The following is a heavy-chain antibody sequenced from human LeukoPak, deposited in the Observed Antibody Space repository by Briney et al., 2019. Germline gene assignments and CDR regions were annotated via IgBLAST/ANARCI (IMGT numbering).Heavy chain of an antibody. CDR1: GFTFSNYH. D-gene: IGHD6-13*01. CDR2: ISSSGSTI. J-gene: IGHJ4*02. Sequence: GGSLRLSCAASGFTFSNYHMNWVRQAPGKGLEWVSYISSSGSTIYYTDSVKGRFTISRDNAKNSLYLQMNSLRAEDTAVYYCARDSIAAAGTSDYWGQGTLVTVSS. CDR3: ARDSIAAAGTSDY. V-gene: IGHV3-11*01.